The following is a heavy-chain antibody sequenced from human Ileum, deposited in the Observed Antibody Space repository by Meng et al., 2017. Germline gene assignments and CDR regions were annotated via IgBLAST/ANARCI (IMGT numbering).Heavy chain of an antibody. Sequence: QVQLQESGPGLVKPSGTLSLTCAVSGGSISSSIWWSWVRQPPEKGLEWIGEIHHSGTTNYSPSLKSRLTISVDKSKNQFSLKLQSVTAADTAVHFCARGVVSGSHYNTYWGQGILVTVSS. J-gene: IGHJ4*02. CDR2: IHHSGTT. CDR1: GGSISSSIW. V-gene: IGHV4-4*02. D-gene: IGHD3-10*01. CDR3: ARGVVSGSHYNTY.